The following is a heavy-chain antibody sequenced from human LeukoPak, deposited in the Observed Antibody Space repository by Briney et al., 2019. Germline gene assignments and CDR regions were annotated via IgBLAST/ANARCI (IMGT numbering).Heavy chain of an antibody. CDR2: IYYTGST. CDR1: GGSISSYY. V-gene: IGHV4-59*01. CDR3: ARDRRESSKPNDAFDI. D-gene: IGHD4-11*01. Sequence: PSETLSLTCSVSGGSISSYYWSWIRQPPGKGLEWIGYIYYTGSTNYNPSLESRVTISTDTSKKQLSLKLRSVTAADTAVYYCARDRRESSKPNDAFDIWGQGTMVTVSS. J-gene: IGHJ3*02.